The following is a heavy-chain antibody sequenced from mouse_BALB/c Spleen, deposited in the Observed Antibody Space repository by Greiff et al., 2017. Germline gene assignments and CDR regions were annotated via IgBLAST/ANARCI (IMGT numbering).Heavy chain of an antibody. CDR2: IDPANGNT. Sequence: EVQLQQSGAELVKPGASVKLSCTASGFNIKDTYMHWVKQRPEQGLEWIGRIDPANGNTKYDPKFQGKATITADTSSNTAYLQLSSLTSEDTAVYYGARGWDDAMDYWGQGTSVTVSS. V-gene: IGHV14-3*02. CDR1: GFNIKDTY. D-gene: IGHD4-1*01. J-gene: IGHJ4*01. CDR3: ARGWDDAMDY.